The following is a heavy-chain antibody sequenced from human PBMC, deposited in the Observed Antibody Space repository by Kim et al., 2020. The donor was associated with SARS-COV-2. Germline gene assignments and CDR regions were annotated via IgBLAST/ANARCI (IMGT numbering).Heavy chain of an antibody. V-gene: IGHV1-69*01. CDR3: ARGIPFNTPGAFDI. D-gene: IGHD2-2*02. Sequence: AQKFQGRVTITADESTSTAYMELSSLRSEDTAVYYCARGIPFNTPGAFDIWGQGTMVTVS. J-gene: IGHJ3*02.